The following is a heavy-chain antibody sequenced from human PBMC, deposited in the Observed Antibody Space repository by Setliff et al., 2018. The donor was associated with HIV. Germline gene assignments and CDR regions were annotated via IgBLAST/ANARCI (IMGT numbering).Heavy chain of an antibody. V-gene: IGHV3-33*05. D-gene: IGHD5-12*01. CDR3: ARDWRHGYDLNFDY. CDR1: GFTFTDYP. Sequence: GGSLRLSCAASGFTFTDYPMHWVRQAPGNGLEWVAVIASHGSDKYYVDSVKGRFTISRDNAKNSLYLQMNSLRAEDTAMYYCARDWRHGYDLNFDYWGQGTLVTVSS. J-gene: IGHJ4*02. CDR2: IASHGSDK.